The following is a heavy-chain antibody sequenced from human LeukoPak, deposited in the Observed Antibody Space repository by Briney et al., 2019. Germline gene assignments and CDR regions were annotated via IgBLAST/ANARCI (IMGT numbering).Heavy chain of an antibody. J-gene: IGHJ4*02. CDR2: IYHSGST. CDR3: ARDLYGDLDY. CDR1: GYSISSGYY. D-gene: IGHD4-17*01. V-gene: IGHV4-38-2*02. Sequence: SETLSLTCTVSGYSISSGYYWGWIRQPPGKGLEWTGSIYHSGSTYYNPSLKSRVTISVDTSKNQFSLKLSSVTAADTAVYYCARDLYGDLDYWGQGTLVTVSS.